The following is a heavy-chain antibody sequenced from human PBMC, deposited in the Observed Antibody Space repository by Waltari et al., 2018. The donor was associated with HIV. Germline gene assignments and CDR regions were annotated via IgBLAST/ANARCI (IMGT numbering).Heavy chain of an antibody. Sequence: QAQLVLSVAPVKKSGSSANVSCQAPLCSLSTHPIPWVPQAPGQGLDWRGGITPIFGTANYAQKFQGRVAITADESTSTAYMELSSLRSEDTAVYYCARDNDSSGYYGCWGQGTLVTVSS. D-gene: IGHD3-22*01. CDR2: ITPIFGTA. J-gene: IGHJ4*02. CDR1: LCSLSTHP. V-gene: IGHV1-69*01. CDR3: ARDNDSSGYYGC.